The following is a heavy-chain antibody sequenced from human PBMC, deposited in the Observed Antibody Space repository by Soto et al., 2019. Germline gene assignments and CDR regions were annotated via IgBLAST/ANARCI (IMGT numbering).Heavy chain of an antibody. V-gene: IGHV3-23*01. J-gene: IGHJ4*02. CDR3: AKDLIRSSTNWYCLHDY. CDR1: GFTFSTYA. D-gene: IGHD2-2*01. CDR2: ISGGGAST. Sequence: EVQLLESGGGLVQPGGSLRLSCAASGFTFSTYALSWVRQTPGRGLEWVSGISGGGASTYYADSVKGRFTISRDNSKNTLFLQMNSLRAEDTAVYYCAKDLIRSSTNWYCLHDYGGQGTLVTVSS.